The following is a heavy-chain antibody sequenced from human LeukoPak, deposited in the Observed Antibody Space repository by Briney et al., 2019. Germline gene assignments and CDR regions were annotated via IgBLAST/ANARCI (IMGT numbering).Heavy chain of an antibody. J-gene: IGHJ5*02. CDR3: ARERVVSDYNWFDP. V-gene: IGHV4-34*01. Sequence: SETLSLTCAVHGASFSGYSWSWVRQPPGKGLEWIGEVNRVGNTIYNPSLKSRVTISIAPSTTTFSLRLTSVTGADTAVYFCARERVVSDYNWFDPWGQGTLVTVSS. CDR1: GASFSGYS. D-gene: IGHD6-25*01. CDR2: VNRVGNT.